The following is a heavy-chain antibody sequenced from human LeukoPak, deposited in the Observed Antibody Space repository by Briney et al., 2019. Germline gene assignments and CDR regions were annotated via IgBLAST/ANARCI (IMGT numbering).Heavy chain of an antibody. Sequence: GGSLRLSCAASGFTFSSYAMSWVRQAPGKGLGWVSAISGSGGSTYYADSVKGRFTISRDNSRNTLYLQMNSLRAEDTAVYYCAKHAAAAGTFDYWGQGTLVTVSS. CDR3: AKHAAAAGTFDY. CDR2: ISGSGGST. D-gene: IGHD6-13*01. CDR1: GFTFSSYA. V-gene: IGHV3-23*01. J-gene: IGHJ4*02.